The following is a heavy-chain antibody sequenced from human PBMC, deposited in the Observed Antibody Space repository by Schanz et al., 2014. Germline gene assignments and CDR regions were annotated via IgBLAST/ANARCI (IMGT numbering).Heavy chain of an antibody. Sequence: EVQLLESGGGLVQPGGSLRLSCAASGFTFGDYAMTWVRQAPGKGLEWVSAINTGVNIYYADSVRGRFTMSRDNSKNTLYLQMNSLRAGDAAVYYCARGLIAAAGGAFDYWGQGTLVAVSA. CDR2: INTGVNI. J-gene: IGHJ4*02. CDR3: ARGLIAAAGGAFDY. D-gene: IGHD6-13*01. V-gene: IGHV3-23*01. CDR1: GFTFGDYA.